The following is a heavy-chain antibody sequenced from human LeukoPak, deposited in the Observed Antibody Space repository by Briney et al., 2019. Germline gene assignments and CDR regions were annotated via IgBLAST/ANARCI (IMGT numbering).Heavy chain of an antibody. J-gene: IGHJ4*02. V-gene: IGHV3-30*02. D-gene: IGHD3-10*01. CDR1: GFTFSSYG. CDR3: AKGAQYYGSGSHRRGHYFDS. CDR2: LRSDGSNK. Sequence: GGSLRLSCAASGFTFSSYGMHWVRQAPGKGLEGVALLRSDGSNKYYADSVKGRFTISRDNSKNTLYLQMSSLRAEDTAVYYCAKGAQYYGSGSHRRGHYFDSWGQGTLVTVSA.